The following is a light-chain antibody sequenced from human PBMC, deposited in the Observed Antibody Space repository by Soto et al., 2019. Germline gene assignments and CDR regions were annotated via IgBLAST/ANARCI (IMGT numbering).Light chain of an antibody. J-gene: IGLJ2*01. Sequence: QAVVTQPPSASGTPGQRVTISCSGSGSSIGTNTVNWYRQLPGTAPKLLIYGNNQRPSGVPDRFSGSKSGTSASLAISGLQSEDEAEYYCAAWYGSLNNVLFGGGTKVTVL. CDR3: AAWYGSLNNVL. CDR1: GSSIGTNT. CDR2: GNN. V-gene: IGLV1-44*01.